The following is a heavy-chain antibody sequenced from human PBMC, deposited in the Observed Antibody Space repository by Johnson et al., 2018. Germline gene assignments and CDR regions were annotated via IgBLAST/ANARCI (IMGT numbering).Heavy chain of an antibody. V-gene: IGHV3-30*03. CDR3: ATELPYRVPISVHNEYFHH. Sequence: QEQLVESGGGVVQPRRSRRLCCAVSGFTFSSYGMNWVRQAPGKGLNWVAVISYDGTNKYYADSVKGRFTISRDDSQTTLYLQMNSLRADDTAVYYCATELPYRVPISVHNEYFHHWGQGTLVTVSS. D-gene: IGHD1-26*01. J-gene: IGHJ1*01. CDR1: GFTFSSYG. CDR2: ISYDGTNK.